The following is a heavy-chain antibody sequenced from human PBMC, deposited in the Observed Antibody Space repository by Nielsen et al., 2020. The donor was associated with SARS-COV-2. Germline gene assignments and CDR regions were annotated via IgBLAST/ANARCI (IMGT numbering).Heavy chain of an antibody. D-gene: IGHD1-26*01. CDR3: TKDITPLLGGATTHAFHI. V-gene: IGHV3-9*01. CDR2: ISWNSNYI. Sequence: SLKISCVVSGFTFDDNAMHWVRQGPGKGLEWVAGISWNSNYIGYADSVKGRFTISRDNAKNSLYLQMDSLRADDTALYYCTKDITPLLGGATTHAFHIWGHGTMVTVSS. CDR1: GFTFDDNA. J-gene: IGHJ3*02.